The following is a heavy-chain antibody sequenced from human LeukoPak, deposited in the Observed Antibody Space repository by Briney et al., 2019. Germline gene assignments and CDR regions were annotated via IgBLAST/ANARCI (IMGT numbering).Heavy chain of an antibody. D-gene: IGHD1-1*01. Sequence: GGSLRLSCAASGFTFSDYSMNWVRQAPGKGLEWVSSISRSSGDVYYAGSVKGRFTISRDNAKNSLYLQMNSLRAEDMAVYFCVRDLMGSGSTTAYLHHWGQGTLVTVSS. CDR3: VRDLMGSGSTTAYLHH. J-gene: IGHJ1*01. V-gene: IGHV3-21*01. CDR1: GFTFSDYS. CDR2: ISRSSGDV.